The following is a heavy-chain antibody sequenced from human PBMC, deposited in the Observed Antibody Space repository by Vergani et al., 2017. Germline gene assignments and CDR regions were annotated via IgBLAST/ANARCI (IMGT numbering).Heavy chain of an antibody. J-gene: IGHJ5*02. CDR2: TWYDGNNK. Sequence: VQLLESGGDLVQPGGSLRLSCAASGFTFNQYGMHWVRPAPGKGLEWVAVTWYDGNNKQYADSVKGRFTISRDNSKSTMYLQMNSLRDEDTGVYYCARDLRLLYNRFDPWGQGTLVTVSS. V-gene: IGHV3-33*01. CDR1: GFTFNQYG. CDR3: ARDLRLLYNRFDP. D-gene: IGHD1-14*01.